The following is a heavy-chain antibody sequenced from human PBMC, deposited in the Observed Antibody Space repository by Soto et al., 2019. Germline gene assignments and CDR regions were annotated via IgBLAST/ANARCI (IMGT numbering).Heavy chain of an antibody. D-gene: IGHD5-12*01. CDR2: IYYSGST. CDR3: ARVVGYSGYDFFDYYYYMDV. J-gene: IGHJ6*03. CDR1: GGSISSYY. V-gene: IGHV4-59*01. Sequence: QVQLQESGPGLVKPSETLSLTCTVSGGSISSYYWSWIRQPPGKGLEWIGYIYYSGSTNYNPSLKSRVTLSVDTSKSQFSLKLSSVTAADTAVYYCARVVGYSGYDFFDYYYYMDVWGKGTTVTVSS.